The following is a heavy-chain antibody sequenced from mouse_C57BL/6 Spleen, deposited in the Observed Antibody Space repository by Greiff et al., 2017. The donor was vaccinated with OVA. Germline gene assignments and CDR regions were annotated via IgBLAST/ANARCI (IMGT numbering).Heavy chain of an antibody. J-gene: IGHJ4*01. Sequence: VQLQQSGAELVRPGASVKLSCKASGYTFTDYYINWVKQRPGQGLEWIARIYPGSGNTSYNEKFKGKATLTAEKSSSTAYMQRSSLTSEDSAVYFCARGTAQATDYYAMDYWGQGTSVTVSS. V-gene: IGHV1-76*01. D-gene: IGHD3-2*02. CDR2: IYPGSGNT. CDR1: GYTFTDYY. CDR3: ARGTAQATDYYAMDY.